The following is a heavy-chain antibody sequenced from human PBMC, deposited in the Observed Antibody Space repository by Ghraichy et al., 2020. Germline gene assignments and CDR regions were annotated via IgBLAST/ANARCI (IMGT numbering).Heavy chain of an antibody. J-gene: IGHJ6*02. Sequence: ASVKVSCKASGYSFTNYGISWVRQAPGQGLEGMGWISAYNGNTKYAQKVQGRVTMNTDTSTSTADMELRSLRSDDTAVYYCARVLSTGYCSSTSCLEVWGQGTTVTVSS. CDR1: GYSFTNYG. CDR2: ISAYNGNT. D-gene: IGHD2-2*01. CDR3: ARVLSTGYCSSTSCLEV. V-gene: IGHV1-18*01.